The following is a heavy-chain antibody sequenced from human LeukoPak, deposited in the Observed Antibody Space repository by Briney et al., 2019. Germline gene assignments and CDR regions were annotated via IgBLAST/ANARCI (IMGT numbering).Heavy chain of an antibody. D-gene: IGHD2-15*01. CDR3: ARGRRIVVVLGTTRTHRDYYMDV. J-gene: IGHJ6*03. V-gene: IGHV4-34*01. Sequence: PSETLSLTCAVYGGSFSGYYWSWIRQPPGKGLEWIGETYHSGSTNHNPSLKSRVTISLDTSKNQFSLKLSSVTAADTAVYYCARGRRIVVVLGTTRTHRDYYMDVWGKGTTVTVSS. CDR2: TYHSGST. CDR1: GGSFSGYY.